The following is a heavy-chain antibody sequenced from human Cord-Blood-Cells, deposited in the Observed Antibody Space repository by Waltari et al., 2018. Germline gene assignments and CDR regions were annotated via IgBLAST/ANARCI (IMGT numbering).Heavy chain of an antibody. V-gene: IGHV1-8*03. CDR2: MNPNSGNT. CDR1: GYTFTSYD. Sequence: QVQLVQSGAEVKKPGASVKVSCKASGYTFTSYDINWVRPATGPGLEGMGWMNPNSGNTGYAQKFQGRVTITRNTSISTAYMELSSLRSEDTAVYYCARNIVVVPAAIRGDAFDIWGQGTMVTVSS. CDR3: ARNIVVVPAAIRGDAFDI. J-gene: IGHJ3*02. D-gene: IGHD2-2*02.